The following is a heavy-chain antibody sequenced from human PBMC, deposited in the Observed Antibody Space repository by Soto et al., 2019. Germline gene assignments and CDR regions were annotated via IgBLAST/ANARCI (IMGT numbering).Heavy chain of an antibody. CDR3: ANDTGTTETTKPDYYTDV. CDR1: GASISSTSYY. J-gene: IGHJ6*03. CDR2: IHHSGTT. D-gene: IGHD1-1*01. V-gene: IGHV4-39*02. Sequence: SETLSLTCTVSGASISSTSYYWGWIRQPPGKGLEWIGSIHHSGTTYYNPSLKSRVTISVDTSKNHFSLRLTSVTAADTAVYYCANDTGTTETTKPDYYTDVWGKGTTVTDSS.